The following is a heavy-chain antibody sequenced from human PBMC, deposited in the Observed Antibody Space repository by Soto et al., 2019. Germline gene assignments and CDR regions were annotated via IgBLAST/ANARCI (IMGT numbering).Heavy chain of an antibody. V-gene: IGHV3-53*01. CDR3: ARHGSGSYYLFDY. D-gene: IGHD3-10*01. Sequence: GGSLRLCCAASGFTVSSNYMSWVRQAPGKGLEWVSVIYSGGSTYYADSVKGRFTISRDNSKNTLYLQMNSLRAEDTAVYYCARHGSGSYYLFDYWGQGTLVTVSS. CDR2: IYSGGST. CDR1: GFTVSSNY. J-gene: IGHJ4*02.